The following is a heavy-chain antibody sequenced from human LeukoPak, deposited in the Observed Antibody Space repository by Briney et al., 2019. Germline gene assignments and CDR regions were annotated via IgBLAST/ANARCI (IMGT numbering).Heavy chain of an antibody. CDR1: GFTFSSYS. CDR3: AGFSSSWYTY. Sequence: GGSLRLSCAASGFTFSSYSMNWVRQAPGKGLEWVSSISSGSTYMYYADSVKGRFTISRDNAQNSMYLQMNSLRAEDTAVYYCAGFSSSWYTYWGQGTLVTVSS. V-gene: IGHV3-21*01. CDR2: ISSGSTYM. D-gene: IGHD6-13*01. J-gene: IGHJ4*02.